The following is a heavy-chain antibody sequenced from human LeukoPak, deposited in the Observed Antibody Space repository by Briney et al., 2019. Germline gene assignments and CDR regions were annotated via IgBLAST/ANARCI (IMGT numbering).Heavy chain of an antibody. CDR3: GRHANGDSSAAFDL. Sequence: PSETLSLTCAVSGDSISDKYWWRWVRQFPDKGLVWIGEVYRSGGTSYNPSLKSRVTVSIDYSKNQFSLNLRSVTAADTAVYYCGRHANGDSSAAFDLWGQGTMVFVSS. V-gene: IGHV4-4*02. CDR1: GDSISDKYW. J-gene: IGHJ3*01. D-gene: IGHD2-8*01. CDR2: VYRSGGT.